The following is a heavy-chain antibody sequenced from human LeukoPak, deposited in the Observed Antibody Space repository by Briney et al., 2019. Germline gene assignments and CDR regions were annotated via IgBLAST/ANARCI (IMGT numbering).Heavy chain of an antibody. CDR2: ISSSGSYI. J-gene: IGHJ4*02. V-gene: IGHV3-21*01. Sequence: GGSLRLSCGACGFIFSTNSMNWVRQAPGKGLEWVASISSSGSYIYYPDSVKGRFTVSRDNAKNSVYLQMNSLRADDTAVYYSTRDVARTISCYTDWGQGTLVTVSS. CDR1: GFIFSTNS. D-gene: IGHD2-2*02. CDR3: TRDVARTISCYTD.